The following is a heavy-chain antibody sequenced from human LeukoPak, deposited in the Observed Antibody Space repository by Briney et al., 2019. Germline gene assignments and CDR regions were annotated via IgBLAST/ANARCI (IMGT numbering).Heavy chain of an antibody. CDR1: GFTFSSYG. J-gene: IGHJ6*02. CDR2: IWYDGSNK. Sequence: PGGSLRLSCAASGFTFSSYGMHWVRQAPGKGLEWVAVIWYDGSNKYYADSVKGRLTISRDNSKNTLYLQMNSLRAEDTAVYYCARDKTAGSNGMDVWGQGTTVTVSS. D-gene: IGHD3-10*01. V-gene: IGHV3-33*01. CDR3: ARDKTAGSNGMDV.